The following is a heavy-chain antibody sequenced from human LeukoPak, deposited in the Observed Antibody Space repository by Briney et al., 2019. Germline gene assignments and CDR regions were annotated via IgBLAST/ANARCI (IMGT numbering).Heavy chain of an antibody. V-gene: IGHV1-2*02. Sequence: ASVKVSCKASGYTFTGYYMHWVRQAPGQGLEWMGWINPNSGGTNYAQKFQGRVTMTRDTSISTAYMELSRLRSDDTAVYYCARVYGDYSPFDYWGQGTLVTVSS. CDR1: GYTFTGYY. CDR2: INPNSGGT. D-gene: IGHD4-17*01. CDR3: ARVYGDYSPFDY. J-gene: IGHJ4*02.